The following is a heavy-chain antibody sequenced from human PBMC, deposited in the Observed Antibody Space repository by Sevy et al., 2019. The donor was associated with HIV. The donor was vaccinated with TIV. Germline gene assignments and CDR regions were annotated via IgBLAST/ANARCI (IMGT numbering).Heavy chain of an antibody. D-gene: IGHD3-10*01. J-gene: IGHJ3*01. CDR2: ISGSSNYI. CDR3: ARPYGSGSWEAFDL. Sequence: GESLKISCAASGFTFSTYMMNWVRQAPGKGLEWVSSISGSSNYIYYADSVKGRFTISRDNAKNSLFLQMNSLRVEDTAVYYCARPYGSGSWEAFDLWGQGTMVTVSS. CDR1: GFTFSTYM. V-gene: IGHV3-21*01.